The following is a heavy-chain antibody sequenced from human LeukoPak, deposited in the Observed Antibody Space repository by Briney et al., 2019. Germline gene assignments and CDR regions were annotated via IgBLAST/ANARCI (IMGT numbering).Heavy chain of an antibody. CDR3: ATDGAGFDT. CDR1: GFTFNDYH. J-gene: IGHJ5*02. V-gene: IGHV3-11*01. CDR2: INIGGTNT. Sequence: GGSLRLSCAASGFTFNDYHMSWIRQAPGKGLEWLSYINIGGTNTHYADSVKGRFTISRDNAKKSLYLAMNNLRAEDTAVYYCATDGAGFDTWGQGVLVTVSS.